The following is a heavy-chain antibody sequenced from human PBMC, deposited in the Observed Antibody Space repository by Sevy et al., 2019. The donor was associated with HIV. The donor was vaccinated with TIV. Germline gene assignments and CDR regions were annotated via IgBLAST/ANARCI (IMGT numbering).Heavy chain of an antibody. CDR2: ISSGNTYT. J-gene: IGHJ4*02. V-gene: IGHV3-11*06. Sequence: GGSLRLSCAASGLIFSDYYMGWVRQAPGKGLEWVAEISSGNTYTNYADSLKGRFTISRDNAKKSLYLQMNTLRAEDTAVYYCARLRVIASAPYYFDYWGQGALVTVSS. CDR1: GLIFSDYY. D-gene: IGHD2-21*01. CDR3: ARLRVIASAPYYFDY.